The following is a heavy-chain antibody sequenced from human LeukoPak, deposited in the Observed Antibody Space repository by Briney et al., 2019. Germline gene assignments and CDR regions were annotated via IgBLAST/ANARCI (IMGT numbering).Heavy chain of an antibody. V-gene: IGHV3-11*06. CDR3: ARETYAFDI. CDR2: ISSSSSYT. J-gene: IGHJ3*02. CDR1: GFTFSDYY. Sequence: GGSLRLSCAASGFTFSDYYMSWIRQAPGKGLEWVSYISSSSSYTNYADSVKGRFTISRDNAKNSPYLQMNSLRAEDTAVYYCARETYAFDIWGQGTMVTVSS.